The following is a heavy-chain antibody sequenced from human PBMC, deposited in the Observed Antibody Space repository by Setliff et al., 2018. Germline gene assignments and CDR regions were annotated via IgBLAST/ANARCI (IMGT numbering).Heavy chain of an antibody. J-gene: IGHJ5*02. CDR3: ILPCTSGWHNWLDP. Sequence: GASVKVSCKASGYTFISYGISWLRQAPGQGFEWMGWISTNNGKTEYSQKVQGRVTMTTDRSTSTIYMELRSLRSDDTAMYYCILPCTSGWHNWLDPWGQGTLVTVSS. V-gene: IGHV1-18*01. CDR1: GYTFISYG. CDR2: ISTNNGKT. D-gene: IGHD6-19*01.